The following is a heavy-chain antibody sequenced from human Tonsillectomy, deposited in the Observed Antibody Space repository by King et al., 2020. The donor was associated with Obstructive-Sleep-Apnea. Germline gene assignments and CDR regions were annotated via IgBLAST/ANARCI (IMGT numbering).Heavy chain of an antibody. V-gene: IGHV5-51*01. CDR3: TRQGFGERNYFDP. CDR1: GYSFTDFW. Sequence: IQLVQSGAEVKKPGESLRISCKGSGYSFTDFWIVWVRQSPGQGLEWMGMFYPDYSDVRYSPSFQGQFTISADKSISTAYLQWSSLKASDTAMYYCTRQGFGERNYFDPWGQGTLVTVSS. CDR2: FYPDYSDV. J-gene: IGHJ5*02. D-gene: IGHD3-10*01.